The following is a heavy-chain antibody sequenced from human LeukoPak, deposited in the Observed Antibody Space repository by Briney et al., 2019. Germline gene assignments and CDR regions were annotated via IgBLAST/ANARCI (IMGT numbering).Heavy chain of an antibody. CDR2: ISYDGSNK. D-gene: IGHD2-15*01. Sequence: PGRSLRLPCAASGFTFSSYAMHWVRQAPGKGLEWVAVISYDGSNKYYADSVKGRFTISRDNSKNTLYLQMNSLRAEDTAVYYCARVNTAKGYCSGGSCYHFDYWGQGTLVTVSS. CDR3: ARVNTAKGYCSGGSCYHFDY. J-gene: IGHJ4*02. V-gene: IGHV3-30*04. CDR1: GFTFSSYA.